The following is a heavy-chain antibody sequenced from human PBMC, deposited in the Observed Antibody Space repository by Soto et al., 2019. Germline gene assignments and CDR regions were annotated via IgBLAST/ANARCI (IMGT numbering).Heavy chain of an antibody. D-gene: IGHD2-15*01. Sequence: PSETLYLTCSVSGDSISTVDYFWAWIRQPPGQALEYIGYIYKSATTYYNPSFESRVAISLDTSKSQFSLNVTSVTAADTAVYFCARGRYCLTGRCFPNWFDSWGQGTLVTV. J-gene: IGHJ5*01. CDR3: ARGRYCLTGRCFPNWFDS. V-gene: IGHV4-30-4*01. CDR2: IYKSATT. CDR1: GDSISTVDYF.